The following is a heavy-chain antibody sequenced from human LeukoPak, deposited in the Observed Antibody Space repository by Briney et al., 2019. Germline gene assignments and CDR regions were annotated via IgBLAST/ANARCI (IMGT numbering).Heavy chain of an antibody. CDR2: INHSGST. CDR1: GGSFSGYY. Sequence: SETLSLTCAVYGGSFSGYYWSWIRQPPGKGLEWIGEINHSGSTNYNPSLKSRVTISVDTSKNQFSLKLSSVTAADTAVYYCARGRGRDFWSGYYTDYYYGMDVWGQGTTVTVSS. J-gene: IGHJ6*02. V-gene: IGHV4-34*01. CDR3: ARGRGRDFWSGYYTDYYYGMDV. D-gene: IGHD3-3*01.